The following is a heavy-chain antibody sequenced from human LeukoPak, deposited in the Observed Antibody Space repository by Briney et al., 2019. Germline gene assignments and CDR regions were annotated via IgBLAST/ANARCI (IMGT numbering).Heavy chain of an antibody. CDR3: TRRYFDL. CDR1: GFSFSGHW. J-gene: IGHJ2*01. V-gene: IGHV3-7*03. CDR2: IKQDGSEK. Sequence: GGSLRLSCTASGFSFSGHWMHWARQLPGKGLEWVANIKQDGSEKHYVDSVKGRFTISRDNAKNSLYLQMNNLRAEDTAVYYCTRRYFDLWGRGTLVTVSS.